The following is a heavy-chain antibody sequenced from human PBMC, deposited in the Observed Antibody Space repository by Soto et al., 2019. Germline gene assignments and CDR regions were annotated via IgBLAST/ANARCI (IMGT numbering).Heavy chain of an antibody. Sequence: SETLSLTCTASGGSISSYYWSWIRQPPGKGLEWIGYIYYSGSTNYNPSLKSRVTISVDTSKNQFSLKLSPVTAADTAVYHCVRQLYGSGSLALWGQGTLVTVSS. CDR3: VRQLYGSGSLAL. D-gene: IGHD3-10*01. CDR1: GGSISSYY. J-gene: IGHJ4*02. CDR2: IYYSGST. V-gene: IGHV4-59*01.